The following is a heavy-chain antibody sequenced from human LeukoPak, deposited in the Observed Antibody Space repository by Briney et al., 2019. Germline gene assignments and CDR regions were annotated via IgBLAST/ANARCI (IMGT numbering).Heavy chain of an antibody. CDR2: IFTGGST. CDR3: ARDQGGKDGGGFYFDH. Sequence: PSETLSLTCTVSGGSISNFYWSWIRQPPGKGLEWIGYIFTGGSTNYNASLKSRVTISIDTSKNQYSLKLSSVTAADTAVYYCARDQGGKDGGGFYFDHWGQGTLVTVSS. J-gene: IGHJ4*02. V-gene: IGHV4-59*01. CDR1: GGSISNFY. D-gene: IGHD3-16*01.